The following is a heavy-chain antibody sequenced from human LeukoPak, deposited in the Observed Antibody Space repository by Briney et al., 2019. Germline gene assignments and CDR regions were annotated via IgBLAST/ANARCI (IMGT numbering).Heavy chain of an antibody. CDR1: GGTFSSYA. D-gene: IGHD3-22*01. CDR2: IIPIFGTA. J-gene: IGHJ3*02. CDR3: ARGPMIGNDAFDI. V-gene: IGHV1-69*13. Sequence: GASVKVSCKASGGTFSSYAISWVRQAPGQGLEWMGGIIPIFGTANYAQKFQGRVTITADESTSTAYMELSSLRSEDTAVYYCARGPMIGNDAFDIWGQGTMVTVSS.